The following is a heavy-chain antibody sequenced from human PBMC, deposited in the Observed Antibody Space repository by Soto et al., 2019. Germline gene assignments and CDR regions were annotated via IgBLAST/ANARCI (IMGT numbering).Heavy chain of an antibody. CDR2: ISGSGGST. J-gene: IGHJ6*02. CDR1: GFTFSSYA. Sequence: EVQLLESGGGLVQPGGSLRLSCAASGFTFSSYAMSWVRQAPGKGLEWVSAISGSGGSTYYADAVKGRFTISRDNSKNTLSLKMNSPRAEDTAVYYCAGGIAAAGTSEYYGMDVWGQGTTVTVSS. CDR3: AGGIAAAGTSEYYGMDV. D-gene: IGHD6-13*01. V-gene: IGHV3-23*01.